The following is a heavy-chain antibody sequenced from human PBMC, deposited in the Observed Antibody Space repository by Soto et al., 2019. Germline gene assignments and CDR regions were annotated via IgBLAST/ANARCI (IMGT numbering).Heavy chain of an antibody. J-gene: IGHJ4*02. V-gene: IGHV3-23*01. CDR3: AKDNGDCTECSCYASRF. CDR2: ISGSGSST. Sequence: EVQLLESGGGLVQPGGSLRLSCAASGFTFSSYAMTWVRQAPGKGLEWVSGISGSGSSTYYVDSVKGRFTISRDNSKNTLYLQMNNLRAEDTAVYYCAKDNGDCTECSCYASRFWGQGTLVTVSS. D-gene: IGHD2-8*02. CDR1: GFTFSSYA.